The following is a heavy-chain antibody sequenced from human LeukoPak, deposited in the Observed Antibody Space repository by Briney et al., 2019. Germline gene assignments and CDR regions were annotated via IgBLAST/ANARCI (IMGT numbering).Heavy chain of an antibody. CDR2: IYYSGST. CDR1: GGSINSYY. CDR3: VRHPSAGRPAFDI. D-gene: IGHD2-15*01. V-gene: IGHV4-59*08. Sequence: SKTLSLTCTVSGGSINSYYWSWIRQPPGKGLEWIGYIYYSGSTNYNPSLKSRVTISVDTSNNKFSLKLTSLTAADTAVYYCVRHPSAGRPAFDIWGQGTMVTVSS. J-gene: IGHJ3*02.